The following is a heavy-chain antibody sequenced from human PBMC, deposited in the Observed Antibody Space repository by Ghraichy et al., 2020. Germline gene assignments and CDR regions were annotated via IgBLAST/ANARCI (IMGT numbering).Heavy chain of an antibody. CDR2: IDPRSIYI. V-gene: IGHV3-23*05. J-gene: IGHJ4*02. Sequence: GGSLRLSCEASEFTFITYAMSWVRQAPGKGLEWVSAIDPRSIYIYYADSVKGRFTISRDNSKKTLYLQMNSLRDEDTAVYYCARGGLTTAGYDYWGQGTLVTVSS. D-gene: IGHD4-17*01. CDR3: ARGGLTTAGYDY. CDR1: EFTFITYA.